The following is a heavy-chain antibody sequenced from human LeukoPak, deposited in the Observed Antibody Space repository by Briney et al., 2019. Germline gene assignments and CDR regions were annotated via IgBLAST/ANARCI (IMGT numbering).Heavy chain of an antibody. Sequence: GGSLRLSCAASGFTFSSYRMNWVRQAPGKGLEWVSYISSSGSTIYYADSVKGRFTISRDNAKNSLYLQMNSLRAEDTAVYYCAELGITMIGGVWGKGTTVAISS. J-gene: IGHJ6*04. CDR3: AELGITMIGGV. V-gene: IGHV3-48*04. D-gene: IGHD3-10*02. CDR1: GFTFSSYR. CDR2: ISSSGSTI.